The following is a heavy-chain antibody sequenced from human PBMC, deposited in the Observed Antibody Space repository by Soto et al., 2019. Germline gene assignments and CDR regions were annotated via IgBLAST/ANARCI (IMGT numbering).Heavy chain of an antibody. V-gene: IGHV1-18*01. CDR2: ISAYNGNT. J-gene: IGHJ2*01. D-gene: IGHD3-3*01. CDR3: APCPRRSGCHFADTVNSWSCL. CDR1: GYTFTSYG. Sequence: ASVKVSCKASGYTFTSYGISWVRQAPGQGLEWMGWISAYNGNTTYAQKLQGRVTMPTDTSTTQAYMELRSLRSDDTAVCHMAPCPRRSGCHFADTVNSWSCLW.